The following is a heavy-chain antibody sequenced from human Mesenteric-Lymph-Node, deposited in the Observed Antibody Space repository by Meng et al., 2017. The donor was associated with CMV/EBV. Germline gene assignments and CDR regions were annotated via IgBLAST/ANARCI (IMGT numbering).Heavy chain of an antibody. D-gene: IGHD3-22*01. CDR2: IIPGFPTP. J-gene: IGHJ5*02. CDR1: GGNFNSFA. V-gene: IGHV1-69*05. CDR3: ARLDSSGP. Sequence: KVSCRASGGNFNSFAMNWVRQAPGQGLEWMGGIIPGFPTPNYAQKFQGRVTITMDDSTKTAYMEMSRLRYEDAAVYYCARLDSSGPWGQGTLVTVSS.